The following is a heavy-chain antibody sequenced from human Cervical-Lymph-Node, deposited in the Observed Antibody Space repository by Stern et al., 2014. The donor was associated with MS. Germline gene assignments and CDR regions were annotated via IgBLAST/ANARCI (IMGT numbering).Heavy chain of an antibody. CDR3: ARDNHGVPLDH. J-gene: IGHJ4*02. CDR1: GFTFSTYP. Sequence: VQLVESGGGVVQPGRSLRLSCAASGFTFSTYPMHWVRQAPGKGLEWMALISSAGNNKHSADSVKGRFTISRDNSENTLYLQMHNLTAEDTAVYHCARDNHGVPLDHWGQGTLVTVSS. V-gene: IGHV3-30-3*01. D-gene: IGHD1-14*01. CDR2: ISSAGNNK.